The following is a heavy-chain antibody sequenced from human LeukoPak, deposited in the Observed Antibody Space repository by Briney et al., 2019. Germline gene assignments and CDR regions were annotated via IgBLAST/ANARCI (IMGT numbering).Heavy chain of an antibody. Sequence: EPSETLSLTCTVSGGSISSGSYYWSWIRQPPGKGLEWIGYTYHSGSTYYNPSLKSRVTISVDRSKNQFSLKLSSVTAADTAVYYCARGVYSGSYYYFDYWGQGTLVTVSS. D-gene: IGHD1-26*01. CDR1: GGSISSGSYY. J-gene: IGHJ4*02. V-gene: IGHV4-30-2*01. CDR3: ARGVYSGSYYYFDY. CDR2: TYHSGST.